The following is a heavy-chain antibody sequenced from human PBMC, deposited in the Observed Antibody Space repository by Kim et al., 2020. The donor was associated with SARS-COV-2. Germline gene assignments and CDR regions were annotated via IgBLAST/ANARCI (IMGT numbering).Heavy chain of an antibody. CDR1: GFTFSSYA. Sequence: GGSLRLSCAASGFTFSSYAMHWVRQAPGKGLEYVSAISSNGGSTYYANSVKGRFTISRDNSKNTLYLQMGSLRAEDMAVYYCARGSLDCSGGSCYWGYYYYMDVWGKGTTVTVSS. CDR2: ISSNGGST. V-gene: IGHV3-64*01. D-gene: IGHD2-15*01. CDR3: ARGSLDCSGGSCYWGYYYYMDV. J-gene: IGHJ6*03.